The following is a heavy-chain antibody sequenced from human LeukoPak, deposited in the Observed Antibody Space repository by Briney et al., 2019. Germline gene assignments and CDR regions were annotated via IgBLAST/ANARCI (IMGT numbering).Heavy chain of an antibody. CDR2: IYYSGST. CDR3: ARYDCGGILFDY. CDR1: GGSISSGDYY. D-gene: IGHD4-23*01. Sequence: PSETLSLTCTVSGGSISSGDYYWSWIRQPPGKGLEWIGYIYYSGSTYYNPSLKSRVNISVDTSKNQFSLKLSSVTAADTAVYYCARYDCGGILFDYWGQGTLVTVSS. J-gene: IGHJ4*02. V-gene: IGHV4-30-4*08.